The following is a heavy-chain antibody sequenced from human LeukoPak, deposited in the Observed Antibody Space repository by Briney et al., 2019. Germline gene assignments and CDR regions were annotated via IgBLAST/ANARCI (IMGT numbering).Heavy chain of an antibody. CDR3: ARAGAFVGDFWSGYHNWFDP. Sequence: SETLSLTCTVSGGSISSYYWSWIRQPPGKGLEWIGEINHSGSTNYNPSLKSRVTISVDTSKNQFSLKLSSVTAADTAVYYCARAGAFVGDFWSGYHNWFDPWGQGTLVTVSS. V-gene: IGHV4-34*01. D-gene: IGHD3-3*01. CDR2: INHSGST. CDR1: GGSISSYY. J-gene: IGHJ5*02.